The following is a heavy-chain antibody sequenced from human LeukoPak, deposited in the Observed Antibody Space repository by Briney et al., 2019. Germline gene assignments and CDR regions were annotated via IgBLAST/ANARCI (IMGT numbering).Heavy chain of an antibody. Sequence: GESLKICCKGAGYSFTSYWIGWVRPMRGKVLELMGIIYPGDSDTRYSPSFQGQVTISADKSISTAYLQWSSLKASDTAMYYCARLAGSFHIDYWGQGTLVTVSS. CDR1: GYSFTSYW. J-gene: IGHJ4*01. V-gene: IGHV5-51*01. CDR3: ARLAGSFHIDY. D-gene: IGHD1-26*01. CDR2: IYPGDSDT.